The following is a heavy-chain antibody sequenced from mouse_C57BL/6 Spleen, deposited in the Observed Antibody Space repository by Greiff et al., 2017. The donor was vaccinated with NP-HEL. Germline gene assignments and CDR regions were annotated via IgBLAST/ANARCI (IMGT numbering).Heavy chain of an antibody. D-gene: IGHD2-4*01. V-gene: IGHV1-18*01. CDR3: ARRYYDYDGFDY. Sequence: EVQLQQSGPELVKPGASVKIPCKASGYTFTDYNMDWVKQSHGKSLEWIGDINPNNGGTIYNQKFKGKATLTVDKSSSTAYMELRSLTSEDTAVYYWARRYYDYDGFDYWGQGTTLTVSS. CDR1: GYTFTDYN. J-gene: IGHJ2*01. CDR2: INPNNGGT.